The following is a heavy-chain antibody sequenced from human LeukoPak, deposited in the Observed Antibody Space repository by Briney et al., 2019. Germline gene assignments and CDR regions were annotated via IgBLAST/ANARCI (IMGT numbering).Heavy chain of an antibody. D-gene: IGHD1-1*01. CDR2: IYYSGGT. CDR1: GGSISSGGYY. J-gene: IGHJ5*02. Sequence: SQTLSLTCTVSGGSISSGGYYWSWIRQHPGKGLEWIGYIYYSGGTYYNPSLKSRVTISVDTSKNQFSLKLSSVTAADTAVYYCARDQSHNGGWFDPWGQGTLVTVSS. CDR3: ARDQSHNGGWFDP. V-gene: IGHV4-31*03.